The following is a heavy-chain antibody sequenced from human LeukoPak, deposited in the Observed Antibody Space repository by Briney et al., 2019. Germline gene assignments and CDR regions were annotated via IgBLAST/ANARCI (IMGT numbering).Heavy chain of an antibody. CDR1: GFTFSSYA. V-gene: IGHV3-30-3*01. D-gene: IGHD2-2*01. Sequence: GGSLRLSCAASGFTFSSYAMHWVRQAPGKGLEWVAVISYDGSNKYYADSVKGRFTISRDNSENTLYLQMNSLRAEDTAVYYCARALVVPAAPDYWGQGTLVTVSS. CDR2: ISYDGSNK. CDR3: ARALVVPAAPDY. J-gene: IGHJ4*02.